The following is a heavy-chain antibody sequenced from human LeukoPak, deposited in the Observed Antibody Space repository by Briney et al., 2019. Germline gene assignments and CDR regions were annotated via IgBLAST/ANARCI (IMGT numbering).Heavy chain of an antibody. J-gene: IGHJ4*02. D-gene: IGHD2-2*01. CDR1: GYSFTSYW. CDR3: ARRQGCSSTSCPPDY. CDR2: IYPGDPDT. V-gene: IGHV5-51*01. Sequence: GESLKISCKGSGYSFTSYWIGWVRQMPGKGLEWMGIIYPGDPDTRYTPSFEGQVTMSADKSINTAYLQWSSLQASDTAMYYCARRQGCSSTSCPPDYWGQGTLVTVS.